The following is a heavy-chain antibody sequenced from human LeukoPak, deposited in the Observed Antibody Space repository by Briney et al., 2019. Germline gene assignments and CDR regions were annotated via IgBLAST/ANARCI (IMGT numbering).Heavy chain of an antibody. V-gene: IGHV3-23*01. CDR2: ISGSGGST. CDR1: GFTFSSYA. D-gene: IGHD2-2*01. Sequence: GGSLRLSCAASGFTFSSYAMSWVRQAPGKGLEWVSAISGSGGSTYYADSVKGRFTISRDNSKNTLYLQMNSLRAEDTAVYYCAKDRATYCSSTSCYFRSAIEIWGQGTMVTVSS. J-gene: IGHJ3*02. CDR3: AKDRATYCSSTSCYFRSAIEI.